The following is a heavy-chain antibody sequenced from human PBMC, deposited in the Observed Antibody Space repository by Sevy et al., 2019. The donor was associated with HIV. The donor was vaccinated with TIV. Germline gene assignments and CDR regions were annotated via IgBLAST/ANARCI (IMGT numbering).Heavy chain of an antibody. J-gene: IGHJ4*02. CDR3: ARGVQLVHYFDY. D-gene: IGHD6-6*01. CDR2: IYSGGST. V-gene: IGHV3-53*01. Sequence: GGSLRLSCAASGFTVSSNYMSWVRQAPGKGLEWVSVIYSGGSTYYADSVKGRFTISRDNSKNTRYLQMNSLRAEDTAVYYCARGVQLVHYFDYWGQGTLVTVSS. CDR1: GFTVSSNY.